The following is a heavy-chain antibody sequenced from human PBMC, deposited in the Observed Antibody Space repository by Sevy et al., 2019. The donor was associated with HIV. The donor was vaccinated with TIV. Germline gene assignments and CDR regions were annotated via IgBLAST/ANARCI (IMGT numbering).Heavy chain of an antibody. J-gene: IGHJ4*02. D-gene: IGHD3-10*01. CDR3: ARHSHGSGTYYVPFDY. CDR2: IYQSGST. V-gene: IGHV4-38-2*01. CDR1: GYSITSGYY. Sequence: SETLSLTCAISGYSITSGYYWGWIRQPPGKGLEWIGSIYQSGSTHYNQSLKSRVTMSVDTSKNQFTLKLGSVTAADTAVYYCARHSHGSGTYYVPFDYWGQGTLVTVSS.